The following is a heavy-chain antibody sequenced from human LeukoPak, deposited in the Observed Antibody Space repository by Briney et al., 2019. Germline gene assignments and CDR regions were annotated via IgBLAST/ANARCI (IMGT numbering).Heavy chain of an antibody. CDR3: ARDQKYDIPLPDY. V-gene: IGHV3-7*03. CDR2: INQDGSDK. CDR1: GFTFSSYW. J-gene: IGHJ4*02. D-gene: IGHD3-9*01. Sequence: GGSLRLSCAASGFTFSSYWMNWVRQAPGKGLEWVANINQDGSDKYYVDSVKGRFTISRDNAKNSLYLQMNSLRAEDTALYYCARDQKYDIPLPDYWGQGTLVTVSS.